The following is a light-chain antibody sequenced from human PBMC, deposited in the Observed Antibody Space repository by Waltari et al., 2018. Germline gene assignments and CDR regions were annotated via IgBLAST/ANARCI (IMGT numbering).Light chain of an antibody. CDR1: QNIAIN. Sequence: DTVMTQTQATLSVYPGERATLSCRSSQNIAINLAWYQQKPGQAPRLLIYDASTRATGIPVRFSGSRSGTEFTLTISSLQSEDFAVYYCQQYNNWPPYTFGQGTKLEI. J-gene: IGKJ2*01. CDR3: QQYNNWPPYT. CDR2: DAS. V-gene: IGKV3-15*01.